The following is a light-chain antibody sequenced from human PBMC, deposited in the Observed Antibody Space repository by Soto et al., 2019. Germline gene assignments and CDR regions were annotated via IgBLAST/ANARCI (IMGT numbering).Light chain of an antibody. CDR3: QQYNQWPRT. Sequence: DIQMTQSPSSLSPSVGDRVTITCRASQSIDRWLAWYQQRPGKAPKILIYHASSLETGVPSRFSGSGSGTEFTLTISSLQSEDFAAYYCQQYNQWPRTFGQGTKVDIK. CDR2: HAS. CDR1: QSIDRW. J-gene: IGKJ1*01. V-gene: IGKV1-5*01.